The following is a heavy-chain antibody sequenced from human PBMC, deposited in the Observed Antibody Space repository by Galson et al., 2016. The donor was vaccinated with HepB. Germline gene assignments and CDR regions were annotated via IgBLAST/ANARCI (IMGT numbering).Heavy chain of an antibody. CDR1: GGSISSYY. V-gene: IGHV4-4*07. CDR3: ARDYCSGGSCSPGMD. Sequence: SETLSLTCTVSGGSISSYYWSWIRQPAGKGLEWIGRIYTSGSTNYNPSLKSRVTMSVDTSKNQFSLKLSSVTAADTAVYYCARDYCSGGSCSPGMDWGQGTLVIVSS. J-gene: IGHJ4*02. CDR2: IYTSGST. D-gene: IGHD2-15*01.